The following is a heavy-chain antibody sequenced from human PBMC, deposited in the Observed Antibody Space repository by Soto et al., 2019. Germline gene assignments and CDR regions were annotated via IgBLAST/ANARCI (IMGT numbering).Heavy chain of an antibody. CDR2: MNPNSGNT. CDR3: ARAIAARPNYYYYMDV. Sequence: QVQLVQSGAEVKKPGASVKVSCKASGYTFTSYDINWVRQATGQGLEWMGWMNPNSGNTGYAQKFQGRVTITRNTYISTAYMELSSLRSDDTAVYYCARAIAARPNYYYYMDVWGKGTTVTVSS. V-gene: IGHV1-8*01. D-gene: IGHD6-6*01. J-gene: IGHJ6*03. CDR1: GYTFTSYD.